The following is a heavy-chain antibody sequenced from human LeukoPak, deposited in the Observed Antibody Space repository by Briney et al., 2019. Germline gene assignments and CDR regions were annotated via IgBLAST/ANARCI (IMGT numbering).Heavy chain of an antibody. CDR3: ATPYYYDSSGYVT. CDR2: IYYSGST. Sequence: SETLSLTCTVSGGSISSYYWSWIRQPPGKGLEWIGYIYYSGSTNYNPSLKSRVTISVDTSKSQFSLKLSSVTAADTAVYYCATPYYYDSSGYVTWGQGTLVTVSS. D-gene: IGHD3-22*01. J-gene: IGHJ5*02. V-gene: IGHV4-59*01. CDR1: GGSISSYY.